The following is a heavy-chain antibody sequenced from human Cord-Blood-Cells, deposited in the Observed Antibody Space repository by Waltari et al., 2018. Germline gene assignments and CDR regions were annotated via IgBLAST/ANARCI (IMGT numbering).Heavy chain of an antibody. CDR2: IKSKTDGGTT. J-gene: IGHJ6*02. Sequence: EVQLVESGGGLVKPGGSLRLSCAASGFTFSNAWMSWVRQAPGQGLEWVGRIKSKTDGGTTDYAAPVKGRFTISRDDSKNTLYLQMNSLKTEDTAVYYCTTGGTAVYYYYYGMDVWGQGTTVTVSS. D-gene: IGHD6-13*01. CDR1: GFTFSNAW. CDR3: TTGGTAVYYYYYGMDV. V-gene: IGHV3-15*01.